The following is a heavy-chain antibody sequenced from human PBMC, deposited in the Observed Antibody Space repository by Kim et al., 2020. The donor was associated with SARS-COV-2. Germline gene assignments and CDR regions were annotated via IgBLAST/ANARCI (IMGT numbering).Heavy chain of an antibody. CDR3: AQTDGDYLSYYYGLDV. Sequence: GGSLRLSCAASGFTFSSYAMTWVRQAPGKGLEWVSGISASGRSTYYTDSVKGRFTISRDNSKNTLYLQMNSLGADDTAVYYCAQTDGDYLSYYYGLDVWG. J-gene: IGHJ6*01. V-gene: IGHV3-23*01. CDR2: ISASGRST. D-gene: IGHD4-17*01. CDR1: GFTFSSYA.